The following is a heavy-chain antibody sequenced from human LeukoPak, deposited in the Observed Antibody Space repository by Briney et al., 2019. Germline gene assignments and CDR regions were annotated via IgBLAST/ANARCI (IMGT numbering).Heavy chain of an antibody. J-gene: IGHJ4*02. Sequence: PGGSLRLSCAASGFIFGTYSTTWVRQAPGKGLEWVSTINIGVGNTYYTDSVKGRFTISRDNSKNTLYLQMNSLRAEDTAVYYCARATMVRGVISLFDYWGQGTLVTVSS. V-gene: IGHV3-23*01. CDR2: INIGVGNT. D-gene: IGHD3-10*01. CDR1: GFIFGTYS. CDR3: ARATMVRGVISLFDY.